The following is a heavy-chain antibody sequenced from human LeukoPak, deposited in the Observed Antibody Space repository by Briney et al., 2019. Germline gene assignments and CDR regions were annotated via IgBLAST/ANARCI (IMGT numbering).Heavy chain of an antibody. CDR1: GFTFSSDW. CDR2: INKDGSEK. J-gene: IGHJ4*02. V-gene: IGHV3-7*01. Sequence: PGGSLRLSCVASGFTFSSDWMSSFRQAPGKGLEWVANINKDGSEKYYLDSVKGRFTISRDNAMDSLYLQMNSLRAEDTAVYYCARRYCRGGSCYSVDYWGQGTLVTVSS. CDR3: ARRYCRGGSCYSVDY. D-gene: IGHD2-15*01.